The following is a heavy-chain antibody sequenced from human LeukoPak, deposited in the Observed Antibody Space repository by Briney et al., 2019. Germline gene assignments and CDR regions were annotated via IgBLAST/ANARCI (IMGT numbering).Heavy chain of an antibody. J-gene: IGHJ3*02. Sequence: SGGSLRLSCAASGFTFSSYAMHWVRQAPGKGLEWVAVISYDGSNKYYADSVKGRFTISRDNAKNSLYLQMNSLRAEDTAVYYCARDLGPELPDAFDIWGQGTMVTVSS. CDR3: ARDLGPELPDAFDI. CDR2: ISYDGSNK. D-gene: IGHD1-26*01. CDR1: GFTFSSYA. V-gene: IGHV3-30-3*01.